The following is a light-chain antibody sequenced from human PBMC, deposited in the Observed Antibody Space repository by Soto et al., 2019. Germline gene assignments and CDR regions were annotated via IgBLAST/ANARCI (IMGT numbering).Light chain of an antibody. CDR2: SAS. CDR3: QQANTFPLT. V-gene: IGKV1-12*01. CDR1: QGISSW. Sequence: DIQMTQSPSSVSASVGDRVTITCRASQGISSWLAWYQQKPGKAPNLLIYSASTLYSGGPSRFSGSGSGTDFTLTISRLQPEDVSHYYCQQANTFPLTFGPGTQLDLQ. J-gene: IGKJ3*01.